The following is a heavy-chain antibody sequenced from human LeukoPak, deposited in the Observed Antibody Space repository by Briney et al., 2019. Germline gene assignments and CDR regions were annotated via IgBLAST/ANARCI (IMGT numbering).Heavy chain of an antibody. V-gene: IGHV4-38-2*02. Sequence: SETLSLXCTVSGYSISSGYYWGWIRQPPGKGLEWIGSIYHSGSTYYNPSLKSRVTISVDTSKNQFSLKLSSVTAADTAEYYCARLAGATPFDYWGQGTLVTVSS. J-gene: IGHJ4*02. CDR1: GYSISSGYY. D-gene: IGHD1-26*01. CDR3: ARLAGATPFDY. CDR2: IYHSGST.